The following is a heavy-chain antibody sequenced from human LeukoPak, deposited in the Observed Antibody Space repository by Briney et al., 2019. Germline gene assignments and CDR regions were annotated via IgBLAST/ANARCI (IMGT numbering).Heavy chain of an antibody. V-gene: IGHV4-4*07. J-gene: IGHJ6*02. CDR2: IHSSGST. CDR3: ARGIWALSRYYYGLDV. D-gene: IGHD2-21*01. CDR1: GASISSHY. Sequence: PSETLSLTCTVSGASISSHYWSWVRQPAGKGLEWIGRIHSSGSTKYNPSLKSRVIISGDTSKNQFSLKLSSVTAADTAVYYCARGIWALSRYYYGLDVWGQGTTVTVSS.